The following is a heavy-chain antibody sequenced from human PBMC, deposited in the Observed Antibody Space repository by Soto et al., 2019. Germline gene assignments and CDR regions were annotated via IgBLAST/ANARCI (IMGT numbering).Heavy chain of an antibody. Sequence: ASVKVSCKASGYTFTTYGINWVRQAPGQGLEWMGWISAYNGNTNYAQRLQGRVTMTTDTSTSTAYMELRSLRSDDTAVYYCARHVDTAMVAAFDIWGQGTMVTVS. V-gene: IGHV1-18*01. J-gene: IGHJ3*02. D-gene: IGHD5-18*01. CDR3: ARHVDTAMVAAFDI. CDR2: ISAYNGNT. CDR1: GYTFTTYG.